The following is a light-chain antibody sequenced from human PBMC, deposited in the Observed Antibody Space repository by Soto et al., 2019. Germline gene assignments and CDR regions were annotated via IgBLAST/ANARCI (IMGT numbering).Light chain of an antibody. V-gene: IGLV2-14*03. Sequence: QSALTQPASGSGTPGQSITISCKGTSRDVGGYDYVSWYQLHPGKAPNLMVFDVSNRQSGVSYRFSGSKSGNTPSLTISGLQAEDDPEYFCSSYSISTADLFGTGTKVTVL. CDR3: SSYSISTADL. CDR2: DVS. CDR1: SRDVGGYDY. J-gene: IGLJ1*01.